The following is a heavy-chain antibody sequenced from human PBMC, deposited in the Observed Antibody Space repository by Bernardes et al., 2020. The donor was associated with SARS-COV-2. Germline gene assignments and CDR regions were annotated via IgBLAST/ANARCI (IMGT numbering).Heavy chain of an antibody. Sequence: GGSLRLSCSGSGFTFSEYPMHWVRQAPGKGLEYVSRISNYGGTTHYADSVKGRFTISGDNSKNTMYLQMSSLRVEDTAVYFCVNERPTGDYWGQGTLVTVSS. J-gene: IGHJ4*02. CDR2: ISNYGGTT. V-gene: IGHV3-64D*06. CDR1: GFTFSEYP. CDR3: VNERPTGDY.